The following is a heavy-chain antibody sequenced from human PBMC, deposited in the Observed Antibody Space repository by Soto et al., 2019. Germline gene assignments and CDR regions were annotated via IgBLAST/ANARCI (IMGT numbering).Heavy chain of an antibody. Sequence: QVTLKESGPVLVKPTETLTLTCTVSGFSLSNARMGVSWIRQPPGKALEWLAHIFSNDEKSYSTSLKSRLIISKDTSKSRVVLTMTKMDPVDTATYYCARIRRDGYKCRDWYFDLWGRGSLVTVSS. CDR3: ARIRRDGYKCRDWYFDL. CDR2: IFSNDEK. CDR1: GFSLSNARMG. D-gene: IGHD5-12*01. V-gene: IGHV2-26*01. J-gene: IGHJ2*01.